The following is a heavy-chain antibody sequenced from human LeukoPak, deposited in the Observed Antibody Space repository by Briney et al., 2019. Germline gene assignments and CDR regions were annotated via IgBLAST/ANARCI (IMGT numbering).Heavy chain of an antibody. CDR3: ARGGLRNAFDI. D-gene: IGHD4-17*01. CDR2: IYTSGST. V-gene: IGHV4-59*10. CDR1: GFTFSSYS. Sequence: GSLRLSCAASGFTFSSYSMNWVRQAPGKGLEWIGRIYTSGSTNYNPSLKSRVTMSIDTSKNHFSLQLSSVTAADTAVYYCARGGLRNAFDIWGQGTMVTVSS. J-gene: IGHJ3*02.